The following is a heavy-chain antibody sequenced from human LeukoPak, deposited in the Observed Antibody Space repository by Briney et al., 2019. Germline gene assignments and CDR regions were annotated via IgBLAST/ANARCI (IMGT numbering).Heavy chain of an antibody. CDR1: GGSISSGGYY. CDR3: ARYRDSSGDAFDI. Sequence: SQTLSLTCTVSGGSISSGGYYWSWIRQHPGKGLEWIGYIYYSGSTYYNPSLKSRVTISVDTSKNQFSLKLSSVTAADTAVYYCARYRDSSGDAFDIWGQGTMVTVSS. J-gene: IGHJ3*02. D-gene: IGHD3-22*01. V-gene: IGHV4-31*03. CDR2: IYYSGST.